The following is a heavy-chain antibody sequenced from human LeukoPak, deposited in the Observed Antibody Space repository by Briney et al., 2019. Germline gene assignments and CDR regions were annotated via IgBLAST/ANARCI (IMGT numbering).Heavy chain of an antibody. CDR3: AKRGSYSSSFTSTFDY. CDR1: GFTFSSYA. Sequence: GGSLRLSCAASGFTFSSYAINWVRQAPGKGLEWVSAISGSGGSTYYADSVKGRFTISRDNSKNTLYLQMNSLRAEDTAVYYCAKRGSYSSSFTSTFDYWGQGTLVTVSS. CDR2: ISGSGGST. V-gene: IGHV3-23*01. J-gene: IGHJ4*02. D-gene: IGHD6-6*01.